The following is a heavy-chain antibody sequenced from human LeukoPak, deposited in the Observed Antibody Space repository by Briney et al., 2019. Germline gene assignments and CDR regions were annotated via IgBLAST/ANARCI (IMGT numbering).Heavy chain of an antibody. CDR2: INYCGST. CDR3: AATKDPYYFDF. D-gene: IGHD2-8*01. CDR1: GGSISSYF. J-gene: IGHJ4*02. V-gene: IGHV4-59*03. Sequence: SETLSLTCTVSGGSISSYFWPWIRQSPRKGLEWIGYINYCGSTNYNPSLKSRVTVSKDTSENQFSLKLSSVTAADTAVYYCAATKDPYYFDFWGQGTLITVSS.